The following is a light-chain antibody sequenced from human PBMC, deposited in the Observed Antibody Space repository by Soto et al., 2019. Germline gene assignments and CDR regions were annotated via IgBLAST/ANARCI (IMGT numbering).Light chain of an antibody. V-gene: IGLV1-51*01. CDR2: DNN. CDR1: SSNIENNF. Sequence: QSVLTQPPSVSAAPGQKVIISCSGSSSNIENNFVSWYQQLPGTAPKLLIFDNNKRPSGIPDRFSGPKSGTSATLGITGLQTGDEADYYCVAWDTSLTTTVLFGGGTKLTVL. CDR3: VAWDTSLTTTVL. J-gene: IGLJ2*01.